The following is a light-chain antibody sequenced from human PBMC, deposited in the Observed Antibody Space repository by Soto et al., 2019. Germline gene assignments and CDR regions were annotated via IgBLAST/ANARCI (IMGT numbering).Light chain of an antibody. CDR3: QQYDSSPRT. J-gene: IGKJ1*01. CDR1: QSVSSSY. Sequence: EIELTQSPGTLSSSPGERATLSCRASQSVSSSYLAWYQQKPGQAPRLLIYRTSNRATGIPDRFSGSGSGTDFTLTISRLEPEDFAVYWCQQYDSSPRTFGQGTKVDI. V-gene: IGKV3-20*01. CDR2: RTS.